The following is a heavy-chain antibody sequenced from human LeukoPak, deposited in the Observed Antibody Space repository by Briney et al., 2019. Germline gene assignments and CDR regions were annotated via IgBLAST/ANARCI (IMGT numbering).Heavy chain of an antibody. V-gene: IGHV4-34*01. CDR1: GGSFSGYY. D-gene: IGHD5-24*01. CDR2: INHSGST. J-gene: IGHJ4*02. CDR3: ARGRRGFYFDY. Sequence: PSETLSLTCAVYGGSFSGYYWSWLRQPPGKGLEWIGEINHSGSTNYNPSLKSRVTISVDTSKNQFSLELSSVTVADTAVYYCARGRRGFYFDYWGQGTLVTVSS.